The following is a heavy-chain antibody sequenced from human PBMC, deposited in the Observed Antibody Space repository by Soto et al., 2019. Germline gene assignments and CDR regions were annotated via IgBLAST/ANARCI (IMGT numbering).Heavy chain of an antibody. CDR3: ARMTYYDTSGYPFDY. V-gene: IGHV4-59*01. CDR1: GGSISSYY. D-gene: IGHD3-22*01. J-gene: IGHJ4*02. CDR2: IYFRGTT. Sequence: SETLSLTCTVSGGSISSYYWSWIRQPPGKGLEWIGYIYFRGTTNYNPSLKSRVTMSADTSKNQFSLKLTSVTAADTAVYYCARMTYYDTSGYPFDYWGQGMMVTVSS.